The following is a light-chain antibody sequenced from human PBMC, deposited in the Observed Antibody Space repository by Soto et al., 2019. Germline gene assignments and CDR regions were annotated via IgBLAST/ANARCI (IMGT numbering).Light chain of an antibody. CDR2: GAS. V-gene: IGKV3-20*01. CDR1: QSVSNDF. CDR3: QQYGSSPPRT. Sequence: VLKSAPGILTLSPGERATISCRTSQSVSNDFLAWYQQKPGQAPRLLIYGASTRATDVPDRFSGSGSGADFTLSTSRLEPEDFAVYYCQQYGSSPPRTFGQGTKVDIK. J-gene: IGKJ1*01.